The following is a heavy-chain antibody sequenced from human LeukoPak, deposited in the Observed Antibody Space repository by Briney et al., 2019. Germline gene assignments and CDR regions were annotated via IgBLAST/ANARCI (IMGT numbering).Heavy chain of an antibody. CDR2: ISGSGGST. D-gene: IGHD2-15*01. V-gene: IGHV3-23*01. Sequence: GSLRLSCAASGFTFSSYGMHWVRQAPGKGLEWVSAISGSGGSTFYADSVKGRFTISRDNSKNTLYLQMNSLRAEDTAVYYCAKDLVAATSSFDYWGQGTLVTVSS. CDR1: GFTFSSYG. J-gene: IGHJ4*02. CDR3: AKDLVAATSSFDY.